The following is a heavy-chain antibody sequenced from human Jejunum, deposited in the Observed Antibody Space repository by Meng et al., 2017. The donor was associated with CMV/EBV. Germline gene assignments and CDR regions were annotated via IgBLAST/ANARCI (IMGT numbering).Heavy chain of an antibody. J-gene: IGHJ4*02. Sequence: YSMNWVRQAPGKGLEWVSSISDVSRYIYYADSVKGRFTISRDNAKNSLYLQKNSLRAEDTAVYYCARVERYCRGTTCYGPYYFDSWGQGTLVTVSS. CDR1: YS. CDR3: ARVERYCRGTTCYGPYYFDS. V-gene: IGHV3-21*01. D-gene: IGHD2-2*01. CDR2: ISDVSRYI.